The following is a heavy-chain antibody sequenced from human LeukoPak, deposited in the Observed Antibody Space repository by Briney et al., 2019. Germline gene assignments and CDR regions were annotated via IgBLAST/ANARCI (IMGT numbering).Heavy chain of an antibody. V-gene: IGHV3-48*03. CDR3: AELGITMIGGV. D-gene: IGHD3-10*02. Sequence: GGSLRLSCAASGFTFGSYEMNWVRQAPGKGLEWVSYISSSGSTIYYADSVKGRFTISRDNAKNSLYLQMNSLRAKDTAVYYCAELGITMIGGVWGKGTTVTISS. CDR2: ISSSGSTI. CDR1: GFTFGSYE. J-gene: IGHJ6*04.